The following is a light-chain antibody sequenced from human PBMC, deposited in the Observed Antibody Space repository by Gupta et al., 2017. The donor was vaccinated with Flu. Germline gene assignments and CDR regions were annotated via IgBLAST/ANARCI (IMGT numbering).Light chain of an antibody. Sequence: DIQMTQSPSTLSASVGARVTITCRASHSISSWLAWYQQKPGKAPKLLIYKASSLQRGVPSRFSSSGSGTEFTLTISSLQPDDFATYYCQQYNSYPWTFGQGTKLEIK. CDR1: HSISSW. J-gene: IGKJ2*02. V-gene: IGKV1-5*03. CDR2: KAS. CDR3: QQYNSYPWT.